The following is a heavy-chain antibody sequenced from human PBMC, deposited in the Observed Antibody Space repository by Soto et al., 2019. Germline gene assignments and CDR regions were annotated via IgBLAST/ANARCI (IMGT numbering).Heavy chain of an antibody. CDR1: GGSISSANW. CDR3: ARVVDSSGYYHFDS. J-gene: IGHJ4*02. D-gene: IGHD3-22*01. V-gene: IGHV4-4*02. CDR2: MYPSGST. Sequence: QMQLQESGPGLVKPSGTLSLTCAVSGGSISSANWWSWVRQPPGKGLEWIGEMYPSGSTNYNPSLKSRVTISVDKSKNQFSLKLRSVTAADTAVYYCARVVDSSGYYHFDSWGQGTVVTVSS.